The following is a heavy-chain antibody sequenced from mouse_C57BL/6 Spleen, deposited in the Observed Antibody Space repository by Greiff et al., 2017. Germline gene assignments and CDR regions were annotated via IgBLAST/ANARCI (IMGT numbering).Heavy chain of an antibody. D-gene: IGHD1-1*01. CDR3: ERHDGYDGSSYGYLDV. Sequence: QVQLQQSGAELVKPGASVKLSCKASGYTFTEYSIHWVKQRPGQGLEWIGWIYPGSGSIKYNEKFKDKATLTADKSSSTVYMELSRLTSEDSAVYFCERHDGYDGSSYGYLDVWGKGTTVTVSS. V-gene: IGHV1-62-2*01. CDR2: IYPGSGSI. CDR1: GYTFTEYS. J-gene: IGHJ1*03.